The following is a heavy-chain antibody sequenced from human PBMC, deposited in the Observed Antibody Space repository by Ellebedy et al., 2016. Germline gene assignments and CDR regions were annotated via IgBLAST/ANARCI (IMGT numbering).Heavy chain of an antibody. CDR2: MNPNSGNT. CDR3: ARVDRRHYYGSGSFPLGY. Sequence: ASVKVSCKASGYTFTSYDINWVRQATGQGLEWMGWMNPNSGNTGYAQKFQGRVTMTRNTSISTAYMELSSLRSEDTAVYYCARVDRRHYYGSGSFPLGYWGQGTLVTVSS. V-gene: IGHV1-8*01. D-gene: IGHD3-10*01. CDR1: GYTFTSYD. J-gene: IGHJ4*02.